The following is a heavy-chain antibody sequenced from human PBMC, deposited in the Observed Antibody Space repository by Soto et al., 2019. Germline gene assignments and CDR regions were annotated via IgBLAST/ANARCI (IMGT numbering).Heavy chain of an antibody. J-gene: IGHJ6*02. CDR1: GFRFSSYD. CDR3: AESRLHYYYGRDV. CDR2: IGADGDT. D-gene: IGHD2-15*01. Sequence: EVQLVESGGGLGQTGGSLRLSCEGSGFRFSSYDMHWVRQAAGKRLEWVAAIGADGDTYYSDSVKGRFTICRENTNNSLYLQKNSLRTGDTGVYHCAESRLHYYYGRDVWGQGTLDTVSS. V-gene: IGHV3-13*01.